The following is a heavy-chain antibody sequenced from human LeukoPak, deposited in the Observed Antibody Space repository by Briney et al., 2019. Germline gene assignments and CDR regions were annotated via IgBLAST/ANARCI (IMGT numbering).Heavy chain of an antibody. CDR3: ARVLAGSGNYPFNY. J-gene: IGHJ4*02. D-gene: IGHD1-26*01. CDR1: GYSISSSNW. Sequence: SETLSLTCAVSGYSISSSNWWSWVRQPPGKGLEWIGEIYHSGSTNYNPSLKSRVTISVDKSKNQFSLKLTSVTAADTAVYYCARVLAGSGNYPFNYWGQGTLVTVSS. V-gene: IGHV4-4*02. CDR2: IYHSGST.